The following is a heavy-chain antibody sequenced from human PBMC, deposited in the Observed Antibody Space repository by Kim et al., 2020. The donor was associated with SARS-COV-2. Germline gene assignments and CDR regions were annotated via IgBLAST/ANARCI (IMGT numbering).Heavy chain of an antibody. J-gene: IGHJ6*03. Sequence: SETLSLTCAVFGGSIRSYYWNWIRQPPGKGLEWIGYVYNNRSTYYTPSLKGRATISLEMSKSQISLKLKSVTAADTAVYYCVRGGYDFWSGYSDYYFYL. D-gene: IGHD3-3*01. V-gene: IGHV4-59*01. CDR1: GGSIRSYY. CDR2: VYNNRST. CDR3: VRGGYDFWSGYSDYYFYL.